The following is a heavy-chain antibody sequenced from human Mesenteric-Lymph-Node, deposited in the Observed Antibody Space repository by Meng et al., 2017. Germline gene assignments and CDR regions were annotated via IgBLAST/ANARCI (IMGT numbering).Heavy chain of an antibody. Sequence: SETLSLTCTVSGGSISSYYWSWIRQPAGKGLEWIGRIYTSGSTNYNPSLKSRVTMSVDTSKNQFSLKLSSVTAADTAVYYCAKRADGSSWSHPVFDTWGQGTLVTVAS. CDR2: IYTSGST. J-gene: IGHJ5*02. V-gene: IGHV4-4*07. CDR1: GGSISSYY. D-gene: IGHD3-22*01. CDR3: AKRADGSSWSHPVFDT.